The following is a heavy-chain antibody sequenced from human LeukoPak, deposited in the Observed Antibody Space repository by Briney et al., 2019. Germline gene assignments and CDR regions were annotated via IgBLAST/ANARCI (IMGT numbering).Heavy chain of an antibody. J-gene: IGHJ5*02. Sequence: SETLSLTCTLSGGSITSGRYYWTWIRQHPQRGLEWIGYVSYSGSTNYNSSLKSRLTISADTSKNQFYLRLTSVAAADTAVYYCARDPRGDITGTTFDRWGQGTLVTVSS. CDR2: VSYSGST. CDR1: GGSITSGRYY. CDR3: ARDPRGDITGTTFDR. V-gene: IGHV4-31*03. D-gene: IGHD1-20*01.